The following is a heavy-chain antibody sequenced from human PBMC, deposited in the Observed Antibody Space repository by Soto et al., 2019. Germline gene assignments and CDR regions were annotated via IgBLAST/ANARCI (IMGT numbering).Heavy chain of an antibody. V-gene: IGHV3-23*01. D-gene: IGHD3-22*01. CDR1: GFTFSSYA. CDR2: ISGSGGST. CDR3: ATAPLRSGYSST. Sequence: EVQLLESGGGLVQPGGSLRLSCAASGFTFSSYAMSWVRQAPGKGLEWVSAISGSGGSTYYADSVKGRFTISRDNSKNTLYLQMNSLRAEDTAVYCCATAPLRSGYSSTWGQGTLVTVSS. J-gene: IGHJ5*02.